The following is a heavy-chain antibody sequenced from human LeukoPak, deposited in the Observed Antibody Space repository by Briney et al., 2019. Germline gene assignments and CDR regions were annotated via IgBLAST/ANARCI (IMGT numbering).Heavy chain of an antibody. Sequence: SETLSLTCTVSGGSISSYYWSWIRQPPGKGLEWIGYIYYSGSTNYNPSLKSRVTISVDTSKNQFSLKLSSVTAADTAVYYCARCSTVSTSFDIWGQGTMVTVSS. CDR3: ARCSTVSTSFDI. D-gene: IGHD4-17*01. J-gene: IGHJ3*02. CDR1: GGSISSYY. CDR2: IYYSGST. V-gene: IGHV4-59*08.